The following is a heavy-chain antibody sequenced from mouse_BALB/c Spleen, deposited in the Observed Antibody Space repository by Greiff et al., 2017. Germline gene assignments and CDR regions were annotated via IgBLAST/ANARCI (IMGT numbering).Heavy chain of an antibody. V-gene: IGHV5-17*02. Sequence: EVQRVESGGGLVQPGGSRKLSCAASGFTFSSFGMHWVRQAPEKGLEWVAYISSGCSTIYYADTVKGRFTISRDNPKNTLFLQMTSLRSEDTAMYYCARTGPYWYFDVWGAGTTVTVSS. CDR3: ARTGPYWYFDV. J-gene: IGHJ1*01. CDR1: GFTFSSFG. CDR2: ISSGCSTI. D-gene: IGHD4-1*01.